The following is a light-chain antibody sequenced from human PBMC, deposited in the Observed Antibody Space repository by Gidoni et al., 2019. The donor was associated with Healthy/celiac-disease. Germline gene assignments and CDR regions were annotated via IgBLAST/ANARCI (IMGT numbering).Light chain of an antibody. CDR1: NIGSKS. Sequence: SYFLTPPPPVPVAPRKTARITCGGNNIGSKSVHWYQQKPGQAPVLVIYYDSDRPSGIPERFSGSNSGNTATLTISRVEAGDEADYYCQVWDSSSDHPGVFGGGTKLTVL. J-gene: IGLJ3*02. CDR3: QVWDSSSDHPGV. V-gene: IGLV3-21*04. CDR2: YDS.